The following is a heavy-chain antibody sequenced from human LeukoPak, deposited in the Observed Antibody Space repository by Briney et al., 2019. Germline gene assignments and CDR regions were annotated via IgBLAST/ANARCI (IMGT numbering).Heavy chain of an antibody. Sequence: PGGSLRLSCAASGFTFNNYAMTWVRQAPGKGLEWVSVINGGSGNSYYADSVKGRFTVSRDNSKNTLYLQMNSLRDEDTAVYYCAKGQGYNYGDSIDYWGQRTLVTVSS. CDR2: INGGSGNS. J-gene: IGHJ4*02. CDR1: GFTFNNYA. D-gene: IGHD5-18*01. V-gene: IGHV3-23*01. CDR3: AKGQGYNYGDSIDY.